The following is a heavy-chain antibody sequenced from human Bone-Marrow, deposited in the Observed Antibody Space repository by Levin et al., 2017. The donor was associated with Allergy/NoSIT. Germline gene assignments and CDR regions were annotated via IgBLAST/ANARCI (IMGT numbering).Heavy chain of an antibody. CDR1: GESITSGGYY. V-gene: IGHV4-31*03. J-gene: IGHJ3*02. CDR2: IYHSGTT. Sequence: SETLSLTCTVSGESITSGGYYWNWIRQHPGTGLEWIGHIYHSGTTSSNPSLESRLTISIDTSTNQFSLNLRSVTAADTALYYCARDRSSSSSGDAFDIWGQGTVVIVSS. D-gene: IGHD6-6*01. CDR3: ARDRSSSSSGDAFDI.